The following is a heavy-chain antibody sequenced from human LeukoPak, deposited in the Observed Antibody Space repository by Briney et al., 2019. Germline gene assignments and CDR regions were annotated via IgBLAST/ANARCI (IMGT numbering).Heavy chain of an antibody. D-gene: IGHD2-15*01. CDR1: GFTFSDYY. V-gene: IGHV3-11*04. J-gene: IGHJ4*02. Sequence: GGSLRLSCAASGFTFSDYYMSWIRQAPGKGLEWVSYISSSGSTIYYADSVKGRFTISRDNSKNTLYLQMNSLRAEDTAVYYCARRVGYCSGGSCYEYFDYWGQGTLVTVSS. CDR3: ARRVGYCSGGSCYEYFDY. CDR2: ISSSGSTI.